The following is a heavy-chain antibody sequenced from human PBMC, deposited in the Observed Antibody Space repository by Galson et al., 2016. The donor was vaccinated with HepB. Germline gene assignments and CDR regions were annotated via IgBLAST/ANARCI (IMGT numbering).Heavy chain of an antibody. J-gene: IGHJ6*02. CDR3: TTREREVSNYYYYGLDV. D-gene: IGHD4-11*01. V-gene: IGHV3-15*07. CDR1: GFTFSNAW. Sequence: SLRLSCAASGFTFSNAWMNWVRQAPGKGLEWVGRIKSKTDGGTTVYAAPVKGRFTISRDDSKNTLYLQMNNLKTEDTAVYYCTTREREVSNYYYYGLDVWGQGTTVTVSS. CDR2: IKSKTDGGTT.